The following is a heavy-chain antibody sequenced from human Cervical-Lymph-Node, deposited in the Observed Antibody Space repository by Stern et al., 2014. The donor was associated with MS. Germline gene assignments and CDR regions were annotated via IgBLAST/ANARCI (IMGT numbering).Heavy chain of an antibody. Sequence: EMQLVESGAEVKKPGESLKISCKGSEYNFNTHWIAWVRQMPGKGLEWLGNIYPGTSDTRYNPSLQGQVSISADKSITTAYLHLSGLKASDSAMYYCARHGGPNWNHEAHNWFDPWGQGTLVTVSS. D-gene: IGHD1-14*01. CDR1: EYNFNTHW. CDR2: IYPGTSDT. V-gene: IGHV5-51*01. CDR3: ARHGGPNWNHEAHNWFDP. J-gene: IGHJ5*02.